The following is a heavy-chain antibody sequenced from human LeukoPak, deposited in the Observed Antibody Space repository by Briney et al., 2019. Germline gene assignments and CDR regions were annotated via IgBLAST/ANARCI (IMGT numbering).Heavy chain of an antibody. CDR2: ISSSSSYI. CDR3: ARDDSGYDRGPNWFDP. D-gene: IGHD5-12*01. CDR1: GFTFSSYS. J-gene: IGHJ5*02. Sequence: PGGSLRLSCAASGFTFSSYSMNWVRKAPGKGLEWVSSISSSSSYIYYADSVKGRFTISRDNAKNSLYLQMNSLRAEDTAVYYCARDDSGYDRGPNWFDPWGQGTLVTVSS. V-gene: IGHV3-21*01.